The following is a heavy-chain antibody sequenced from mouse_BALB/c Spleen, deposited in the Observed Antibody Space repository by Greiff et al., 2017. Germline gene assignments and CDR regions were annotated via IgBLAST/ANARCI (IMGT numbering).Heavy chain of an antibody. CDR2: IYPGDGDT. CDR3: ARRADYFDY. Sequence: VQLQQSGPELVKPGASVKISCKASGYAFSSSWMNWVKQRPGQGLEWIGRIYPGDGDTNYNGKFKGKATLTADKSSSTAYMQLSSLTSVDSAVYFCARRADYFDYWGQGTTLTVSS. V-gene: IGHV1-82*01. CDR1: GYAFSSSW. J-gene: IGHJ2*01.